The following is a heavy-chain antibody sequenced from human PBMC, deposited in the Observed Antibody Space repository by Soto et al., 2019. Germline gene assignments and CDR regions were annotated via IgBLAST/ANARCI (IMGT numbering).Heavy chain of an antibody. J-gene: IGHJ4*02. CDR2: ISWNSGSI. Sequence: GGSLRLSCAASGFTFDDYAMHWVRQAPGKGLEWVSGISWNSGSIGYADSVKGRFTISRDNAKNSLYLQMNSLRAEDTALYYCAKSRYYGDYVDYWGQGTLVTV. V-gene: IGHV3-9*01. D-gene: IGHD4-17*01. CDR1: GFTFDDYA. CDR3: AKSRYYGDYVDY.